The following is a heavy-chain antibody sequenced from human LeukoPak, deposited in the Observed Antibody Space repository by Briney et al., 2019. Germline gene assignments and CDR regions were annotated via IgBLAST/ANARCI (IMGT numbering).Heavy chain of an antibody. CDR1: GFTFSSYG. Sequence: GGSLRLSCAASGFTFSSYGMHWVRQAPGKGLEWVAVISYDGSNKYYADSVKGRFTISRDNSKNTLYLQMNSLRAEDTAVYYCAKDSGYYDSSGCPLDYWGQGTLVTVSS. J-gene: IGHJ4*02. CDR2: ISYDGSNK. V-gene: IGHV3-30*18. D-gene: IGHD3-22*01. CDR3: AKDSGYYDSSGCPLDY.